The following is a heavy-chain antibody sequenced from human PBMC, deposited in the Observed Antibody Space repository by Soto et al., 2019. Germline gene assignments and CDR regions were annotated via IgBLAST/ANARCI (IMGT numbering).Heavy chain of an antibody. J-gene: IGHJ5*02. CDR3: ARHLYGSGERFDP. D-gene: IGHD3-10*01. V-gene: IGHV4-59*08. CDR2: IYYSGSI. CDR1: GGSISSYY. Sequence: QVQLQESGPGLVKPSETLSLTCTVSGGSISSYYWSWIRQPPGKGLEWIGYIYYSGSINYNPSLQCRVTISVDTSKNQFSRKLSSVTAADTAVYYCARHLYGSGERFDPWGQGTLVTVSS.